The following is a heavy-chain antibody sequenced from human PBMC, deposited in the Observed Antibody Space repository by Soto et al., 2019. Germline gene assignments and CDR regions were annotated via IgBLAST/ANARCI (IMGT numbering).Heavy chain of an antibody. CDR1: GFTFSSYA. CDR3: AKDLTGIVVVVAATFDY. CDR2: ISGSGGST. Sequence: EVQLLESGGGLVQPGGSLRLYCAASGFTFSSYAMSWVRQAPGKGLEWVSAISGSGGSTYYADSVKGRFTISRDNSKNTLYLQMNSLRAEDTAVYYCAKDLTGIVVVVAATFDYWGQGTLVTVSS. V-gene: IGHV3-23*01. J-gene: IGHJ4*02. D-gene: IGHD2-15*01.